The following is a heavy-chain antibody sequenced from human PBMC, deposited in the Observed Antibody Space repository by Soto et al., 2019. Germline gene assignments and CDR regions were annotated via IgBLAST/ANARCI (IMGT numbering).Heavy chain of an antibody. CDR2: IYHSGST. Sequence: QLQLQESGSGLVKPSQTLSLTCAVSGGSISSGGYSWSWIRQPPGKGLEWIGYIYHSGSTYYNPSLKRRVTISVDRSKNQFSLKLSSVTAADTAVYYCARGSGYDSYNWFDPWGQGTLVTVSS. D-gene: IGHD5-12*01. CDR3: ARGSGYDSYNWFDP. V-gene: IGHV4-30-2*01. J-gene: IGHJ5*02. CDR1: GGSISSGGYS.